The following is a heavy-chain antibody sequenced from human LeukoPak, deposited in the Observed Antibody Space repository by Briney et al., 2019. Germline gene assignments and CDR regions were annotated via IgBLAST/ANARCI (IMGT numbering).Heavy chain of an antibody. D-gene: IGHD4-17*01. J-gene: IGHJ5*02. Sequence: PGGSLRLSCAASGFTFSSYWMSWVRQAPGKGLEWVANIKQDGGGKYYVDSVKGRFTISRDNAKNSLYLQMNSLRAEDTAVYYCARVPSLSTVTYNWFDPWGQGTLVTVSS. V-gene: IGHV3-7*01. CDR2: IKQDGGGK. CDR3: ARVPSLSTVTYNWFDP. CDR1: GFTFSSYW.